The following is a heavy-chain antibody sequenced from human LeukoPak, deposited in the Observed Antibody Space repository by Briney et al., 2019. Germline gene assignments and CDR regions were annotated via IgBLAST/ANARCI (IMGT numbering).Heavy chain of an antibody. CDR2: IYSGGST. CDR3: ARAPPDNSIQEVQGDY. V-gene: IGHV3-53*01. Sequence: GGSLRLSCAASGFVVSANYMTWVRQAPGKGLEWVSVIYSGGSTYYADSVKGRFTISRDISKNTLYLQMNSLRAEDTAVYYCARAPPDNSIQEVQGDYWGQGTLVTVSS. D-gene: IGHD3-3*02. CDR1: GFVVSANY. J-gene: IGHJ4*02.